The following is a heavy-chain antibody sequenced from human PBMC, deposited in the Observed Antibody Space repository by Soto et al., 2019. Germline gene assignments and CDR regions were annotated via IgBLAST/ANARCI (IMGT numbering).Heavy chain of an antibody. D-gene: IGHD3-16*01. CDR1: GFSLSTSGMC. Sequence: SGPTLVNPTQTLTLTCTFSGFSLSTSGMCVSWIRQRPRKALEWLPLIDWDDDKYYSTSLKTRLIISKDTTNKHVVPTMTNMEPADTAAYYCSRILGYHTIWGAFDNWGQGTLVTVSS. J-gene: IGHJ3*02. CDR3: SRILGYHTIWGAFDN. V-gene: IGHV2-70*01. CDR2: IDWDDDK.